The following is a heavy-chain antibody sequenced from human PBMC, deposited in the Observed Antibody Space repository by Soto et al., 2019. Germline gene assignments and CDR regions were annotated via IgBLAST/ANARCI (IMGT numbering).Heavy chain of an antibody. V-gene: IGHV4-4*02. Sequence: QVQLQESGPGLVKPSGTLSLTCAVSGGSISSDNWWSWVRQPPGKGLEWIGEIHHSGSTNYNPSLKSRVTISVDKSNHQFSLKLSSVTAAETAVYYCAREGIAGRRWDGDKGFDYWGQGTLVTVSS. CDR2: IHHSGST. CDR1: GGSISSDNW. D-gene: IGHD6-6*01. CDR3: AREGIAGRRWDGDKGFDY. J-gene: IGHJ4*02.